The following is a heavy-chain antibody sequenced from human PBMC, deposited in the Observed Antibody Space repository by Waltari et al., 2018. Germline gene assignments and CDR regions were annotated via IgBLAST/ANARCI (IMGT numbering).Heavy chain of an antibody. V-gene: IGHV1-18*01. CDR3: ARLYDASAYYNTYLDP. D-gene: IGHD3-22*01. CDR2: IRGYDGDT. CDR1: GYTFSNYG. Sequence: QVQLVQSGAEVRKPGASVKVSCKASGYTFSNYGIAWVRQAPGQGLEWMGWIRGYDGDTKDARGVEGRLTVTTDTSTNTAHMELRSLRSDDTAVYYCARLYDASAYYNTYLDPWGQGALVTVSS. J-gene: IGHJ5*02.